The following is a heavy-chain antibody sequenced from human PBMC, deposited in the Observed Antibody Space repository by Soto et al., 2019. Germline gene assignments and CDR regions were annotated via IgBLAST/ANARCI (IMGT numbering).Heavy chain of an antibody. V-gene: IGHV3-33*01. D-gene: IGHD6-6*01. CDR1: GFTFSSYG. CDR3: ARGSRRVLGSSSSGKNYYYGMDV. Sequence: QVQLVESGGGVVQPGRSLRLSCAASGFTFSSYGMHWVRQAPGKGLEWVAVIWYDGSNKYYADSVKGRFTISRDNSKNTLYLQMNSLRAEDTAVYYCARGSRRVLGSSSSGKNYYYGMDVWDQGTTVTVSS. J-gene: IGHJ6*02. CDR2: IWYDGSNK.